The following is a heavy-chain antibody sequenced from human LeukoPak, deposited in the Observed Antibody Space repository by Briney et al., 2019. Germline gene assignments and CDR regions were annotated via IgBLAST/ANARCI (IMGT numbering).Heavy chain of an antibody. D-gene: IGHD3-9*01. CDR2: IYTSGST. CDR3: ARVYYDILTGYFEDY. V-gene: IGHV4-4*07. Sequence: SETLSLTCTVSGGSISSYYWSWIRQPAGKGLEWIGRIYTSGSTNYNPSLKSRVTMSVDTSKTQFSLKLSSVTAADTAVYYCARVYYDILTGYFEDYWGQGTLVTVSS. J-gene: IGHJ4*02. CDR1: GGSISSYY.